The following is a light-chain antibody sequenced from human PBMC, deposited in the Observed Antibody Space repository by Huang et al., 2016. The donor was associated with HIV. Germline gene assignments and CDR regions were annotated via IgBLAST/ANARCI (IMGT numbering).Light chain of an antibody. CDR1: QGSRNG. CDR3: LQDYNYPRT. V-gene: IGKV1-6*02. J-gene: IGKJ1*01. CDR2: AAS. Sequence: AIQMTQSPSSLSASVGDRVTITCRASQGSRNGLGWYQQRPGKAPKGLIYAASELISGVPLRFSGSGSGTEFTLTISSLQPEDSATYYCLQDYNYPRTFGQGTKVKI.